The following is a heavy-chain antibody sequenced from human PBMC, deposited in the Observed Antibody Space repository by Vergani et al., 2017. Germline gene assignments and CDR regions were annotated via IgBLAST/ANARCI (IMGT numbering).Heavy chain of an antibody. CDR2: ISSSGSTI. CDR1: GFTFSDYY. J-gene: IGHJ4*02. D-gene: IGHD3-22*01. V-gene: IGHV3-11*01. Sequence: QVQLVESGGGVVQPGRSLRLSCAASGFTFSDYYMSWIRQAPGKGLEWVSYISSSGSTIYYADSVKGRFTISRDNAKNSLYLQMNSLRAEDTAVYYCARGVFDDSTGYYPGYFDYWGQGTLVTVSS. CDR3: ARGVFDDSTGYYPGYFDY.